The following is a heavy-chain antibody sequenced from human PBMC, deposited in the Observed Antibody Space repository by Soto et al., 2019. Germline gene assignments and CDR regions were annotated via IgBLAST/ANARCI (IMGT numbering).Heavy chain of an antibody. Sequence: GASVKVSCKASGYTFTSYAMHWVRQAPGQRLEWMGWINAGNGNTKYSQKFQGRVTITRDTSASTAYMELSSLRSEDTAVYYCATRVSSLGYYNGMNVWGQGTTVTVSS. J-gene: IGHJ6*02. CDR1: GYTFTSYA. D-gene: IGHD3-16*02. V-gene: IGHV1-3*01. CDR2: INAGNGNT. CDR3: ATRVSSLGYYNGMNV.